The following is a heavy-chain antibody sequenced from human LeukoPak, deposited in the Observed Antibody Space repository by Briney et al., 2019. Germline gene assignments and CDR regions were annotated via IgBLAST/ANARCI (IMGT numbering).Heavy chain of an antibody. CDR2: INTNTGKP. D-gene: IGHD1-26*01. CDR3: ARVAGSYYALNFDY. J-gene: IGHJ4*02. CDR1: GYIFTSYA. Sequence: ASVKVSCKASGYIFTSYAMNWVRQAPGQGLEGMGWINTNTGKPTYAQGFTGRFVFSLDTSVSTAYLQISSLKAEDTAVYYCARVAGSYYALNFDYWGQGTLVTASS. V-gene: IGHV7-4-1*02.